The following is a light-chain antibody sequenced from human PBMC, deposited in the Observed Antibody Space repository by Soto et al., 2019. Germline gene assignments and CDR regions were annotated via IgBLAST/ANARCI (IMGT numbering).Light chain of an antibody. V-gene: IGKV3-11*01. Sequence: EIVLTQSPATLSLSPGERATLSCRASQSVSSNLAWYQQKPGQAPRLLIYGASTRATGIPERFSGSGSGTDFTLSISSLEPEDFAVYYCQLSQQRSSWPPIAFGQGTRLEIK. CDR1: QSVSSN. CDR2: GAS. J-gene: IGKJ5*01. CDR3: QLSQQRSSWPPIA.